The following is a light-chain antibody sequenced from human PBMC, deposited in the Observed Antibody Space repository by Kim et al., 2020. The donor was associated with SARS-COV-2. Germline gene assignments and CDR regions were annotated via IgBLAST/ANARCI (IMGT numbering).Light chain of an antibody. CDR3: CSYAGSYTYV. J-gene: IGLJ1*01. CDR1: SSDVGGYNY. Sequence: QSVTIPCTRTSSDVGGYNYVAWYQQHPGKAPKLMIYDVSKRPSGVPDRFSGSKSGNTASLTISGLQAEDEADYYCCSYAGSYTYVFGTGTKVTVL. V-gene: IGLV2-11*01. CDR2: DVS.